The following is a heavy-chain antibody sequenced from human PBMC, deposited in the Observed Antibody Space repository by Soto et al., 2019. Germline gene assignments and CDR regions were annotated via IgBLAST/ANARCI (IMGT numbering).Heavy chain of an antibody. J-gene: IGHJ4*02. CDR2: ISGSGGST. V-gene: IGHV3-23*01. Sequence: EVQLLESGGGLVQPGGSLRLSCAASGFTFSSYAMSWVRQAPGKGLEWVSAISGSGGSTYYADSVKGRFTISRDNSKNTLYLQMNSLRAEDTAVYYCAKSGSSPEGFRYYWGQRTLVTVSS. CDR3: AKSGSSPEGFRYY. D-gene: IGHD6-13*01. CDR1: GFTFSSYA.